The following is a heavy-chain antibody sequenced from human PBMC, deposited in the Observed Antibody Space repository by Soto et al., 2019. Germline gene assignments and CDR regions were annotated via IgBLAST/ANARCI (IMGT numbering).Heavy chain of an antibody. D-gene: IGHD3-9*01. CDR2: IYHSGTA. Sequence: ASETLSLTCTVSGGSISSGNHYWSWIRQHPGKGLEWIGYIYHSGTAYYNPSLKSRVIMSVDTSKNQFSLNLKSVTAADTATYYCARVQYEDILTASSPRRSIAYWGQGALVTVSS. CDR3: ARVQYEDILTASSPRRSIAY. CDR1: GGSISSGNHY. V-gene: IGHV4-31*03. J-gene: IGHJ4*02.